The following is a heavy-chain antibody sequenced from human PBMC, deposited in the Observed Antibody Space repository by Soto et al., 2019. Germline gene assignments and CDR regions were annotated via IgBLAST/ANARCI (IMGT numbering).Heavy chain of an antibody. J-gene: IGHJ4*02. CDR3: ARVGCSGGSRYAVDY. CDR2: INPSSST. CDR1: GYSFTSYY. Sequence: ASVKVSCKASGYSFTSYYIHWVRQAPGQGLEWMGIINPSSSTTYAQKFQGRVTMTRDTSTSTVYMELSSLRSEDTAVYYCARVGCSGGSRYAVDYWGQGTLVTVSS. V-gene: IGHV1-46*01. D-gene: IGHD2-15*01.